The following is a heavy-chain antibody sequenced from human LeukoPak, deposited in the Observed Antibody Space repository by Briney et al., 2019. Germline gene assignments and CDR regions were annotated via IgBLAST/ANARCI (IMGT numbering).Heavy chain of an antibody. D-gene: IGHD1-26*01. CDR3: ARGDYYYMDV. J-gene: IGHJ6*03. CDR2: IYNSGST. Sequence: PSETLSLTCTVSGGSIYSYYWSWIRQPPGKGLERIGYIYNSGSTNYNPSLKSRVTISVDTSKNQVSLKLSSVTAADTAVYYCARGDYYYMDVWGKGTTVTVPS. CDR1: GGSIYSYY. V-gene: IGHV4-59*01.